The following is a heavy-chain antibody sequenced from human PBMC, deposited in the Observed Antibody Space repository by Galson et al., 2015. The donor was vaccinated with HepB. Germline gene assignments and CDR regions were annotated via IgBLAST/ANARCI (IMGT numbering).Heavy chain of an antibody. CDR1: GFTFSSYA. J-gene: IGHJ3*02. CDR2: ITTSGGST. Sequence: SLRLSCAASGFTFSSYAMNWVRQAPGKGLEWVSAITTSGGSTYYADSVKGRFTISRDNSNNTLYLQMNSLRAEDTAVHFCGGSKVLDIWGQGTMVTVSS. D-gene: IGHD3-10*01. V-gene: IGHV3-23*01. CDR3: GGSKVLDI.